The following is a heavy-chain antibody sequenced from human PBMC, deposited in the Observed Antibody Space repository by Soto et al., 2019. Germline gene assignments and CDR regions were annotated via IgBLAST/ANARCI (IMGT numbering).Heavy chain of an antibody. Sequence: EVQLLESGGGLVQPGGSLRLSCAASGFTFNTYVMNWVRQAPGKGLEWVSTISYSADKTHYADSVKGRFTITRDNSRDTLFLQMNSLIADDAAVDYCARRARTATTNWGAFDVWGQGTMVTVSS. CDR2: ISYSADKT. CDR3: ARRARTATTNWGAFDV. CDR1: GFTFNTYV. D-gene: IGHD1-7*01. J-gene: IGHJ3*01. V-gene: IGHV3-23*01.